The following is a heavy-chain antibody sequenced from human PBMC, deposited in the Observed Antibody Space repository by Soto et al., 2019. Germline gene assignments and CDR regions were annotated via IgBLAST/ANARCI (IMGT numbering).Heavy chain of an antibody. J-gene: IGHJ3*02. V-gene: IGHV4-34*01. CDR3: ARVRANTGAAQRDGAFDI. Sequence: QVQLQQWGAGLLKPSETLSLTCAVYGGSFSGYYWSWIRQPPGKGLEWIGEINHSGSTNYNPSLKSRVTISVDTSKNQFSLKLSSVTAADTAVYYCARVRANTGAAQRDGAFDIWGQGTMVTVSS. CDR2: INHSGST. CDR1: GGSFSGYY. D-gene: IGHD1-26*01.